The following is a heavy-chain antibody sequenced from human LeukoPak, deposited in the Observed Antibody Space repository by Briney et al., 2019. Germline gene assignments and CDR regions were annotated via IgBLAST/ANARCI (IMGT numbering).Heavy chain of an antibody. Sequence: GGPLRLSCAASGFTFSSYDMHWVRQATGKGLEWVSAIGTAGDTYYPGSVKGRFTISRENAKNSLYLQMNSLRAGDTAVYYCARGGRSGWYGSYYYYGMDVWGQGTTVTVSS. CDR1: GFTFSSYD. D-gene: IGHD6-19*01. CDR3: ARGGRSGWYGSYYYYGMDV. J-gene: IGHJ6*02. CDR2: IGTAGDT. V-gene: IGHV3-13*01.